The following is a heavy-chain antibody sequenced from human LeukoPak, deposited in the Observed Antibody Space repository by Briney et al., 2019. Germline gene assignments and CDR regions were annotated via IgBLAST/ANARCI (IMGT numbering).Heavy chain of an antibody. CDR3: ARFRPERRSGFDY. CDR2: IWYDGSNK. CDR1: GFTFSSYA. V-gene: IGHV3-33*08. D-gene: IGHD1-1*01. Sequence: GGSLRLSCAASGFTFSSYAMHWVRQAPGKGLEWVAVIWYDGSNKYYADSVKGRFTISRDNSKNTLYLQMNSLRAEDTAVYYCARFRPERRSGFDYWGQGPLVTVSS. J-gene: IGHJ4*02.